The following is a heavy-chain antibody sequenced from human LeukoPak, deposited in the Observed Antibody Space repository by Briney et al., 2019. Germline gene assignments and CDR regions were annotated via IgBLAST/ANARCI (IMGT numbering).Heavy chain of an antibody. CDR3: TRHPDYYDPKYYYMDV. V-gene: IGHV4-34*01. D-gene: IGHD3-22*01. CDR2: INHSGST. J-gene: IGHJ6*03. CDR1: GGSFSGYY. Sequence: PSETLSLTCAVYGGSFSGYYWSWIRQPPGKGLEWIGEINHSGSTNYNPSLKSRVTISVDTSKNQFSLKLSSVTAADTAVYYCTRHPDYYDPKYYYMDVWGKGTTVTISS.